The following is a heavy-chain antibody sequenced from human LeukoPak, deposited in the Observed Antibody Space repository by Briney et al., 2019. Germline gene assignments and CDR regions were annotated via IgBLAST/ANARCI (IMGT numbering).Heavy chain of an antibody. CDR3: AKRSAVAGTLWIDY. V-gene: IGHV3-23*01. Sequence: GGSLRLSCAASGFTFSSYAMSWVRQAPGKGLEWVSAISGSGGSTYYADSVKGRFTISRDNSKNTLYLQMNSLRAEDTAVYYRAKRSAVAGTLWIDYWGQGTLVTVSS. CDR1: GFTFSSYA. CDR2: ISGSGGST. J-gene: IGHJ4*02. D-gene: IGHD6-19*01.